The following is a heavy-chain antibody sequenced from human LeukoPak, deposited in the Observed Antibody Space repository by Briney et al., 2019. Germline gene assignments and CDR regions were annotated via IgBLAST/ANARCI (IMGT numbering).Heavy chain of an antibody. Sequence: GGSLRLSCAASGFTFSIYAMSWVRQAPGKGLEWVSGISGSGGSTYYADSVKGRFTISRDNSKNTLYLQMNSLRAEDTAVYYCAKGGGYSSSWDTGDYWGQGTLVTVSS. V-gene: IGHV3-23*01. CDR1: GFTFSIYA. D-gene: IGHD6-13*01. CDR3: AKGGGYSSSWDTGDY. J-gene: IGHJ4*02. CDR2: ISGSGGST.